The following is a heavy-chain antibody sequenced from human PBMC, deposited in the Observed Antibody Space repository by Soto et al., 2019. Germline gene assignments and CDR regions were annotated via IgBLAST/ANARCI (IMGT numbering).Heavy chain of an antibody. Sequence: QVQLVQSGAEVKKPGASVKVSCKASGYTFTSYAMHWVRQAPGQRLEWMGWINAGNGNTKYSQKFQGRVTITRDTSASTAYMELSSLRSEDTAVYYCARDGRDCSGGSCYNWYFDLWGRGPLVTVSS. D-gene: IGHD2-15*01. CDR2: INAGNGNT. J-gene: IGHJ2*01. CDR1: GYTFTSYA. CDR3: ARDGRDCSGGSCYNWYFDL. V-gene: IGHV1-3*01.